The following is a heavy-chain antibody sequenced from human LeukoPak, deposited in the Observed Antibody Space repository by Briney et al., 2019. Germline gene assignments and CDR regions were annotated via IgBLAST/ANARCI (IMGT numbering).Heavy chain of an antibody. V-gene: IGHV3-21*01. CDR3: ARVVRMATIILLDY. Sequence: KPGGSLRLSCAASGCTFSSYSMNWVRQAPGKGLEWVSSISSSSSYIYYADSVKGRFTISRDNAKNSLYLQMNSLRAEDTAVYYCARVVRMATIILLDYWGQGTLVTASS. CDR2: ISSSSSYI. D-gene: IGHD5-24*01. CDR1: GCTFSSYS. J-gene: IGHJ4*02.